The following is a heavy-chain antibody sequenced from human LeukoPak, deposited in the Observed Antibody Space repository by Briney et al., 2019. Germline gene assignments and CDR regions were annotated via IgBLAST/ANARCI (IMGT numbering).Heavy chain of an antibody. J-gene: IGHJ4*02. CDR2: IWYDGSNK. CDR3: ARDSYDFWCGSHGDY. D-gene: IGHD3-3*01. V-gene: IGHV3-33*01. Sequence: PGRSLRLSCAASGFTFSSYGMHWVRQAPGKGLEWVAVIWYDGSNKYYADSVKGRFTISRDNSKNTLYLQMNSLGAEDTAVYYCARDSYDFWCGSHGDYWGQGTLVTVSS. CDR1: GFTFSSYG.